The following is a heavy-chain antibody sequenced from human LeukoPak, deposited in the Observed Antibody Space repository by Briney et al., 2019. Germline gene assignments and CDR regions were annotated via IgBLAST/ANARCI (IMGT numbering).Heavy chain of an antibody. CDR2: IKQDGSEK. CDR3: GTGWAIDF. CDR1: GFTLSNHW. V-gene: IGHV3-7*01. J-gene: IGHJ4*02. Sequence: PRGSLRLSCAASGFTLSNHWMTWVRQAPGKGLECVAIIKQDGSEKYYVDSVKGRFTISRDNAKNSLYLQMNSLRAEDTAVYYCGTGWAIDFWGQGTLVTVSS. D-gene: IGHD5-24*01.